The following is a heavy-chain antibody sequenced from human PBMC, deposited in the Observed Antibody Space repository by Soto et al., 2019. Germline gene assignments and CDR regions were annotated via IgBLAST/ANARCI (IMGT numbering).Heavy chain of an antibody. CDR1: GGSISSYY. D-gene: IGHD1-26*01. Sequence: QVQLQESGPGLVKPSETLSLTCTVSGGSISSYYWSWIRQPPGKGLEWIGYIYYSGSTNYNPSLQSRVTISVDTSKNQFSLKLSSVTAAGTAVYYCARDGVGAIDCWGQGTLVTVSS. V-gene: IGHV4-59*01. CDR3: ARDGVGAIDC. CDR2: IYYSGST. J-gene: IGHJ4*02.